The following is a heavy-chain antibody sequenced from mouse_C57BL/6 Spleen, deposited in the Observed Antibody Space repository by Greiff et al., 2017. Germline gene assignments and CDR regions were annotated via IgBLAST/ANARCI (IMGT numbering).Heavy chain of an antibody. CDR3: ARMGYYGSRGDYFYY. D-gene: IGHD1-1*01. CDR2: IDPNSGGT. V-gene: IGHV1-72*01. J-gene: IGHJ2*01. Sequence: QVQLQQPGAELVKPGASVKLSCKASGYTFTSYWMHWVKPRPGRGLEWIGRIDPNSGGTKYNEKFKSTATLTVDKPSSTADMQLISLTSEDSAVYYCARMGYYGSRGDYFYYWGQGTTLTVSS. CDR1: GYTFTSYW.